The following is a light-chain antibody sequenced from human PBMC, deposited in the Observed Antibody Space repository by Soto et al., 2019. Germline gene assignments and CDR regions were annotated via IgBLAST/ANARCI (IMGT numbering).Light chain of an antibody. CDR1: SSDVGGYDF. CDR2: DVS. CDR3: CSYTSSDTYV. Sequence: QSVLTQPASVSGSPGQSITISCTGTSSDVGGYDFVSWYQQHPGKAPKVMIYDVSNRPSGVSNRFSGSKSGNTASLTISGLQAEDEADYYCCSYTSSDTYVFGTGTKV. V-gene: IGLV2-14*01. J-gene: IGLJ1*01.